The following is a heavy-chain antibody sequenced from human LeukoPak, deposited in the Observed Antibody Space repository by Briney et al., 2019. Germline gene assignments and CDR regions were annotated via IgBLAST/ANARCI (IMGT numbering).Heavy chain of an antibody. CDR3: ARDSRSAFDY. Sequence: TGGSLRLSCAASGFTFDDYAMHWVRQAPGKGLEWVSGISWNSGSIGYADSVKGRFTISRDNSKNTLYLQMNSLRAEDTAVYYCARDSRSAFDYWGQGTLVTVSS. V-gene: IGHV3-9*01. J-gene: IGHJ4*02. CDR2: ISWNSGSI. D-gene: IGHD6-25*01. CDR1: GFTFDDYA.